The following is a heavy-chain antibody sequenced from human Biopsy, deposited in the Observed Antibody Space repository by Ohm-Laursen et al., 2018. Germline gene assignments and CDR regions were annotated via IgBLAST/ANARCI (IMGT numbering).Heavy chain of an antibody. D-gene: IGHD3-22*01. V-gene: IGHV1-2*02. CDR3: ARKSFYESGGFDY. CDR1: GYTFNDYY. CDR2: SKPNHNT. J-gene: IGHJ4*02. Sequence: ASVKVSCNTSGYTFNDYYIHWVRQAPGQGLEWMGWSKPNHNTKYAEKFQDRVTLTRDKTTGTAYMELSSLRRDDTAIYYCARKSFYESGGFDYWGQGTLVSVS.